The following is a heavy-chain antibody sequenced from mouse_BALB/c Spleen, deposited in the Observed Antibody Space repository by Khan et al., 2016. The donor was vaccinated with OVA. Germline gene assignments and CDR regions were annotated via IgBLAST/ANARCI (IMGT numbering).Heavy chain of an antibody. V-gene: IGHV3-2*02. CDR2: ISYSGDT. D-gene: IGHD1-1*01. J-gene: IGHJ2*01. Sequence: DVQLQESGPGLAKPSQSLSLTCTVTGNSITSGYAWNWIRQFPGNKLEWMGYISYSGDTSYIPSLKSRISITRDTSKNQFFLQLNSVTTEDTATYYCARGNYYGYYFDYWGQGTTLTVSS. CDR1: GNSITSGYA. CDR3: ARGNYYGYYFDY.